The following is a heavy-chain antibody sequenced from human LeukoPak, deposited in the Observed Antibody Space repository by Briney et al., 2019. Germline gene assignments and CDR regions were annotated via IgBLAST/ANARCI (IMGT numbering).Heavy chain of an antibody. J-gene: IGHJ1*01. V-gene: IGHV3-30*02. D-gene: IGHD3-22*01. CDR2: IRYDGSNK. CDR3: LVDIVGTTPRRDYYDSSGSN. Sequence: GASLRPSCAAAGFTFSSSGMHWARQAPGERREWVAFIRYDGSNKYYADSVKGRFTISRDNSKNTLYLQMNSLRAEDTAVYYCLVDIVGTTPRRDYYDSSGSNWGQGTLVTVSS. CDR1: GFTFSSSG.